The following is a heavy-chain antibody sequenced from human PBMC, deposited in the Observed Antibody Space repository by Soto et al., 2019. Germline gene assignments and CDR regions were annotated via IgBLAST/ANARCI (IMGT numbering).Heavy chain of an antibody. CDR1: GFTFSSYA. CDR2: ISYDGSNK. V-gene: IGHV3-30-3*01. Sequence: QVQLVESGGGVVQPGRSLRLSCAASGFTFSSYAMHWVRQAPGKGLEWVAVISYDGSNKYYADSVKGRFTISRDNSKNTLYLQMNSLRAEDTAVYYCARGGGYDPISYGMDVWGQGTTVTVSS. CDR3: ARGGGYDPISYGMDV. D-gene: IGHD5-12*01. J-gene: IGHJ6*02.